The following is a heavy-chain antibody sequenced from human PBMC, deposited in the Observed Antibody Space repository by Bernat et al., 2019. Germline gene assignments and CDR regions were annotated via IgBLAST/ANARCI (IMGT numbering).Heavy chain of an antibody. V-gene: IGHV4-39*01. D-gene: IGHD3-10*01. J-gene: IGHJ4*02. CDR2: IYYSGST. Sequence: QLQLQESGPGLVKPLETLSLTCTVSGGSISSSSYYWGWIRQPPGKGLEWIGSIYYSGSTYYNPSLKSRVTISVDTSKNQFSLKLSSVTAADTAVYYCARLILLWFGESVYDYWGQGTLVTVSS. CDR3: ARLILLWFGESVYDY. CDR1: GGSISSSSYY.